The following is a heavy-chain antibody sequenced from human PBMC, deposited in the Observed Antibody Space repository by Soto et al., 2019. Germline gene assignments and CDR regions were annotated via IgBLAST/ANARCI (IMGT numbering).Heavy chain of an antibody. CDR2: ITFRGVT. Sequence: SETLSLTCDVHGDSLSGYAWSWIRQPPGKGLEWIGEITFRGVTNYHPSLKSRLSMSVYTSKNRISLTVSSVTAADTALYFCARKLEASIRHVEWFSYKWFDPWGPGTLVTVS. D-gene: IGHD3-9*01. CDR1: GDSLSGYA. CDR3: ARKLEASIRHVEWFSYKWFDP. J-gene: IGHJ5*02. V-gene: IGHV4-34*01.